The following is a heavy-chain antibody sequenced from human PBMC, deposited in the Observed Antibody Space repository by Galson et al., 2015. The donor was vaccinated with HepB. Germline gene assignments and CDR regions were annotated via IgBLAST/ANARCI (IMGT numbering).Heavy chain of an antibody. J-gene: IGHJ4*02. V-gene: IGHV3-30*18. Sequence: LRLSCAASGFTFSNYGMHWVRQAPGKGLEWVAVISYDGSNKYYADSVKGRFTISRDNSKNTLYLQMNSLRAEDTALYYCAKDPYLYSALAGTMAGFDYWGQGTLIAVSS. D-gene: IGHD6-19*01. CDR2: ISYDGSNK. CDR1: GFTFSNYG. CDR3: AKDPYLYSALAGTMAGFDY.